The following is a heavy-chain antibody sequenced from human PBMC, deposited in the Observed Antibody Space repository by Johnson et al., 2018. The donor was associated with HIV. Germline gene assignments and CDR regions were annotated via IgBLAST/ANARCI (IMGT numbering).Heavy chain of an antibody. V-gene: IGHV3-7*01. Sequence: VQLVESGGGLVQPGGSLRLSCAASGSTFSSYWMSWVRQATGKGLEWVDNKKQDGSEKYSVDFVKGRFTISRDNAKNSLFLQMNSLTAEDTAVYYCARNLIRYNWNSDAFDIWGQGTMVTVSS. CDR3: ARNLIRYNWNSDAFDI. J-gene: IGHJ3*02. D-gene: IGHD1-7*01. CDR2: KKQDGSEK. CDR1: GSTFSSYW.